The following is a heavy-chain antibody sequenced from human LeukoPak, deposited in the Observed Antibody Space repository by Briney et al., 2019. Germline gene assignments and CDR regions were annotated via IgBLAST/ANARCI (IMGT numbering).Heavy chain of an antibody. CDR2: INPNSGGT. V-gene: IGHV1-2*02. Sequence: ASVKASCKPSGYTFTDYYMHWVRQAPGQGLEWMGWINPNSGGTNYAQKYQGRVSLTRDTSITTAYMELSRLRSDDTAVYFCARGGLYYYDGSGYMYWGQGTLVTVSS. CDR1: GYTFTDYY. J-gene: IGHJ4*02. D-gene: IGHD3-22*01. CDR3: ARGGLYYYDGSGYMY.